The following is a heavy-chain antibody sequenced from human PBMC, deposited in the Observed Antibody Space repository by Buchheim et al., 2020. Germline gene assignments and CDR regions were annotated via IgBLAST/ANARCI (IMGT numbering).Heavy chain of an antibody. CDR1: GFTFSSYG. D-gene: IGHD6-6*01. CDR2: ISYDGSNK. V-gene: IGHV3-30*18. J-gene: IGHJ6*02. Sequence: QVQLVESGGGVVQPGRSLRLSCAASGFTFSSYGMHWVRQAPGKGLEWVAVISYDGSNKYYADSVKGRFTISRDTSKNTLYLQMNSLRAEDTAVYYCAKAGYSSSSVYGMDVWGQGTT. CDR3: AKAGYSSSSVYGMDV.